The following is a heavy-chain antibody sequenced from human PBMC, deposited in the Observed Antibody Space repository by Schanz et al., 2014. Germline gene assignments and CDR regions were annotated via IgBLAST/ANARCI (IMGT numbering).Heavy chain of an antibody. CDR3: AGAPWAVGPYHYYMDV. J-gene: IGHJ6*03. CDR1: GYTFTSYD. D-gene: IGHD1-26*01. V-gene: IGHV1-8*02. Sequence: QVQLVQSGAEVKKPGASVRLSCEASGYTFTSYDINWVRQAPGQGLEWMGWMNPNSGNTGYAQKFHGTVPMTRHTSISAAYMKLSSLRSEDTAVDYGAGAPWAVGPYHYYMDVWGKGATVTVSS. CDR2: MNPNSGNT.